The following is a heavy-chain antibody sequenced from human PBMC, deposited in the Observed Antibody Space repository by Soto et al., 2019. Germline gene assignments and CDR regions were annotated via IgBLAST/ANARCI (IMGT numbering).Heavy chain of an antibody. Sequence: PSETLSLTCTVSGGSISSGGYYWSWIRQHPGKGLEWIGYIYYSGSTYYNPSRKSPVTISVDTSKNQFSLKLSSVTAADTAVYYCARDPGYYDSSGYYYGRFDPWGQGTLVTVSS. CDR1: GGSISSGGYY. CDR3: ARDPGYYDSSGYYYGRFDP. V-gene: IGHV4-31*01. CDR2: IYYSGST. J-gene: IGHJ5*02. D-gene: IGHD3-22*01.